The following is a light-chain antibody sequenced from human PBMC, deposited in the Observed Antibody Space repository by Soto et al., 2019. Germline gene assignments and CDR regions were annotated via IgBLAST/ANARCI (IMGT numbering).Light chain of an antibody. CDR1: KLGDKY. Sequence: SYELTQPPSVSVSPGQTASITCSGDKLGDKYTSWYQQRPGQSPVLVIYQDTKRPSGIPERFSGSNSWNTATLTISGTQAMDEADYYCQAWDSSTFYVFGTGTKVTVL. CDR3: QAWDSSTFYV. V-gene: IGLV3-1*01. J-gene: IGLJ1*01. CDR2: QDT.